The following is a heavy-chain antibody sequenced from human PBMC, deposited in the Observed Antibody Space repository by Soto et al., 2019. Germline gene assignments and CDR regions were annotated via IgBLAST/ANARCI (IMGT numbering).Heavy chain of an antibody. CDR2: IYYSGST. CDR3: ARAPSEFDYGDYYYYMDV. D-gene: IGHD4-17*01. Sequence: SETLSLTSTVSGGSIRSSSYYWGWIRQPPGKGLEWIGSIYYSGSTYYNPSLKSRVTISVDTSKNQFSLKLSSVTAADTAVYYCARAPSEFDYGDYYYYMDVWGKGTTVTVSS. J-gene: IGHJ6*03. V-gene: IGHV4-39*01. CDR1: GGSIRSSSYY.